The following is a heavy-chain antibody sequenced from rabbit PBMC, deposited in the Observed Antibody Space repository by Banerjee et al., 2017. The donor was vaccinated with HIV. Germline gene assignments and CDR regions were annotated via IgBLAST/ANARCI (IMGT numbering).Heavy chain of an antibody. CDR2: IYSGSSGST. CDR1: GFDFNNNLY. D-gene: IGHD8-1*01. Sequence: QSLEESGGDLVKPGASLTLTCTASGFDFNNNLYMCWVRQAPGKGLEWIACIYSGSSGSTYYASWAKGRFTISKTSSTTVTLQMTSLTAADTATYFCASASASDYTYNLWGPGTLVTDS. V-gene: IGHV1S40*01. CDR3: ASASASDYTYNL. J-gene: IGHJ4*01.